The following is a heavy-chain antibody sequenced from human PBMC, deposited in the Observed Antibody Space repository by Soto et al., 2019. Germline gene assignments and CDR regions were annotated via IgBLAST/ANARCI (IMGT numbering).Heavy chain of an antibody. Sequence: GASVKVSCKASGGTFSSYAISWVRQAPGQGLEWMGGIIPIFGTANYAQKFQGRVTITADESTSTAYMELSSLRSEDTAVYYCARSTSTSSYRDYYYYGMDVWGQGTTVTVSS. D-gene: IGHD6-13*01. CDR1: GGTFSSYA. CDR2: IIPIFGTA. J-gene: IGHJ6*02. CDR3: ARSTSTSSYRDYYYYGMDV. V-gene: IGHV1-69*13.